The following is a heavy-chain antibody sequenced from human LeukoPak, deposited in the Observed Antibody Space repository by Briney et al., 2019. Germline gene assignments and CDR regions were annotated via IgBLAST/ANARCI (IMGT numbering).Heavy chain of an antibody. J-gene: IGHJ4*02. CDR1: GGSFSGYY. CDR2: INHSGST. CDR3: ARGLYYDFWSGYSIFDY. D-gene: IGHD3-3*01. Sequence: SETLSLTCAVYGGSFSGYYWSWIRQPPGKGLEWIGEINHSGSTNYNPSLKSRVTISVDTSKNQFSLKLSSVTAADTAVYYRARGLYYDFWSGYSIFDYWGQGTLVTVSS. V-gene: IGHV4-34*01.